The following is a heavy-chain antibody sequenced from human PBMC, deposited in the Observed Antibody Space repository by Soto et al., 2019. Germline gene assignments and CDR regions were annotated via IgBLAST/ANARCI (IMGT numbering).Heavy chain of an antibody. CDR2: ISGSGGST. CDR1: GFTFSSYA. J-gene: IGHJ3*02. D-gene: IGHD1-7*01. V-gene: IGHV3-23*01. CDR3: ARTDWNYGTGVFDI. Sequence: PGGSLRLSCAASGFTFSSYAMSWVRQAPGKGLEWVAAISGSGGSTYYADSVKGRFTISRDNSKNTVYLQMNSLRAEDTAVYYCARTDWNYGTGVFDIWGQGTMVTVSS.